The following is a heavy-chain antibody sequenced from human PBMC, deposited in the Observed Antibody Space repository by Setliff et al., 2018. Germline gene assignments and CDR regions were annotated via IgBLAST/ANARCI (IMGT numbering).Heavy chain of an antibody. Sequence: SVKVSCKASGGTFSNIGISWVRQAPGQGLEWMGGIIPLFGTTNYAQEFQGRVTITTDESTSTAYMELSSLRTEDTAVYYCAREGVDTRSSTDYRYYMDVWGKGTTVTVSS. CDR1: GGTFSNIG. D-gene: IGHD5-18*01. CDR2: IIPLFGTT. V-gene: IGHV1-69*05. CDR3: AREGVDTRSSTDYRYYMDV. J-gene: IGHJ6*03.